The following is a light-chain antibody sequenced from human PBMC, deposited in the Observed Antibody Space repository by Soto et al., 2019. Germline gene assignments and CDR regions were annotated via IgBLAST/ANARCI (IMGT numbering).Light chain of an antibody. Sequence: ESILTQSPGTLSLSPGERVTLSCRASQSVSSRNLAWYQHKPGQAPRLLIYGASIRATGIPDRFSASGSGADFTLTIRRLDPEDFAVYYGQQFGDSPPAFTFGQGTKLEI. CDR2: GAS. CDR3: QQFGDSPPAFT. V-gene: IGKV3-20*01. CDR1: QSVSSRN. J-gene: IGKJ2*01.